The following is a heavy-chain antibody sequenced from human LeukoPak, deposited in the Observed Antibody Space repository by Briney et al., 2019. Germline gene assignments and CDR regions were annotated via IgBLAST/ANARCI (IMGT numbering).Heavy chain of an antibody. Sequence: GESLKISCKGSGYSFTYYWLGWLRQMPGKGLEWMGIIYPGDSDTRYSPSFQGQVTISADKSISTAYLQWSSLKASDTAMYFCARRFLYGASRYFDYWGQGTLVTVSS. J-gene: IGHJ4*02. CDR1: GYSFTYYW. D-gene: IGHD4-17*01. CDR3: ARRFLYGASRYFDY. V-gene: IGHV5-51*01. CDR2: IYPGDSDT.